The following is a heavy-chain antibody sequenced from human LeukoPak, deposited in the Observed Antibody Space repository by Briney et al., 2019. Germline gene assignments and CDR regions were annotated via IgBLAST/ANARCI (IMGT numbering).Heavy chain of an antibody. CDR1: RASISGYY. Sequence: SETLSLTCSVSRASISGYYWSWIRQPPGKGLEWIAYIYYTGNTDSNPSLRSRVTISVDTSRRHFSLQLTSVTAADTAVYYCARHEPGWRGAFDIWGQGTMVTVSS. CDR2: IYYTGNT. V-gene: IGHV4-59*08. CDR3: ARHEPGWRGAFDI. J-gene: IGHJ3*02. D-gene: IGHD1-14*01.